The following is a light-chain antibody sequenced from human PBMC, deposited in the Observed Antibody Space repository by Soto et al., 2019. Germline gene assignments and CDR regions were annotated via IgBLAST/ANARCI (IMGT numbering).Light chain of an antibody. CDR2: GAS. CDR3: QQYIRWPLT. Sequence: EIVMTQSPATLSVSPGERATLSCRASQSVSSNLAWYQQKPGQAPSLLIYGASTRATGTPARFSGSGSGTVFTLTISSLQSEDFAVYYCQQYIRWPLTFGGGTKVDIK. V-gene: IGKV3-15*01. CDR1: QSVSSN. J-gene: IGKJ4*01.